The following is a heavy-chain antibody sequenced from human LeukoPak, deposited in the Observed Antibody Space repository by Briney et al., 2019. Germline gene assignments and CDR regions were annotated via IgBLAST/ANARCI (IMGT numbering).Heavy chain of an antibody. Sequence: GGSLRLSCAASGFTFSSYWMSWVRQAPGKGLEWVANIKQDGSEKYYVDSVKGRFTISRDNAKNSLYLQMSSLRAEDTAVYYCARGRGNRGQWLSYWGQGTLVTVSS. CDR3: ARGRGNRGQWLSY. J-gene: IGHJ4*02. V-gene: IGHV3-7*01. CDR2: IKQDGSEK. D-gene: IGHD6-19*01. CDR1: GFTFSSYW.